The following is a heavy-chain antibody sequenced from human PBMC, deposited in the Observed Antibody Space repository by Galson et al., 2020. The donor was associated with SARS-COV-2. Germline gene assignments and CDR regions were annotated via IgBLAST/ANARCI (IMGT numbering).Heavy chain of an antibody. CDR1: GYTFTSYA. V-gene: IGHV1-8*01. CDR3: ARGGAMATSPDY. CDR2: MNPNSGNT. J-gene: IGHJ4*02. D-gene: IGHD1-26*01. Sequence: VSCKASGYTFTSYAINWVRQATGQGLEWMGWMNPNSGNTGYAQKFQGRVTMTRNTSISTAYMELSSLRSEDTAVYYCARGGAMATSPDYWGQGTLVTVSS.